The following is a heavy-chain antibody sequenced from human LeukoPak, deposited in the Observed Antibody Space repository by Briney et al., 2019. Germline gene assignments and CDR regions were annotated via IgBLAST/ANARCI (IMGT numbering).Heavy chain of an antibody. J-gene: IGHJ6*03. CDR1: GFTVSSNY. CDR3: ARERHYYYMDV. V-gene: IGHV3-66*02. CDR2: IYSGGST. Sequence: GGSLRLSCAASGFTVSSNYMSWVRQAPGKGLEWVSVIYSGGSTYYADSVKGRFTISRDNSKNTLYLQMNSLRAEDTAVYYCARERHYYYMDVWGKGTTVTVSS.